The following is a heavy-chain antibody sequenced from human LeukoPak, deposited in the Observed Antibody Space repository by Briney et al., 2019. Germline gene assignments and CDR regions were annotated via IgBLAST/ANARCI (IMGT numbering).Heavy chain of an antibody. CDR1: GFRFNKAW. J-gene: IGHJ4*02. D-gene: IGHD3-10*01. CDR3: TTNPEGVHPPHY. CDR2: IRSEADGGTV. Sequence: GGSLRLSCEGSGFRFNKAWMSWVRQSPAKGLEWVGRIRSEADGGTVEYAAVVKGRFSISRFDSQKTLYLQMNNLKPEDTAVYYCTTNPEGVHPPHYGARGTLVTVSS. V-gene: IGHV3-15*01.